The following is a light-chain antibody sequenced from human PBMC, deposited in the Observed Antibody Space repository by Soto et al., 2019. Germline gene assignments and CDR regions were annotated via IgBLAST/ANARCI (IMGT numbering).Light chain of an antibody. Sequence: QSALTQPASVSGSPGQSITISCTGTSSDVGSYNLVSWYQQHPGKAPKLMIYEGSKRHSGVSNRFSGSKSGNTASLTISGLQAEDEADYYCCSYAGRDYVFGTGTKLTVL. CDR2: EGS. V-gene: IGLV2-23*01. CDR3: CSYAGRDYV. J-gene: IGLJ1*01. CDR1: SSDVGSYNL.